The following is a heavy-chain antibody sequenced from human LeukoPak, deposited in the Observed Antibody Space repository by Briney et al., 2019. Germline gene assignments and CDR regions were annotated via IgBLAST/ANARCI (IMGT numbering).Heavy chain of an antibody. Sequence: SETLSLTCTVSGGSMISYYWSWIRQPPGKGLEWIGYIYYRGSINYNPSLKSRVTLSVDTSKNQFSLKLSSVTAADTAVYYCAREGTSGTHLNWFDPWGQGTLVTVSS. CDR1: GGSMISYY. V-gene: IGHV4-59*01. CDR2: IYYRGSI. CDR3: AREGTSGTHLNWFDP. D-gene: IGHD1-1*01. J-gene: IGHJ5*02.